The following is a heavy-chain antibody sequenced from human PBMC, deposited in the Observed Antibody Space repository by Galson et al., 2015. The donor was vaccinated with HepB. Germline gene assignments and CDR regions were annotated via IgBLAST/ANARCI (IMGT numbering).Heavy chain of an antibody. CDR2: ISYDGNNK. D-gene: IGHD6-13*01. CDR3: ATLAAAGFDFDY. CDR1: GFTFSSYG. J-gene: IGHJ4*02. V-gene: IGHV3-30*03. Sequence: SLRLSCAASGFTFSSYGMHWVRQAPGKGLEWVAVISYDGNNKYYADSVKGRFTISRDNSKNTLYLQMNSLRAEDTAVYYCATLAAAGFDFDYWGQGTLVTVSS.